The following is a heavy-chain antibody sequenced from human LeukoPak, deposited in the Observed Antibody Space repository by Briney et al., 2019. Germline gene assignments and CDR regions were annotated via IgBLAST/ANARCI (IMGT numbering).Heavy chain of an antibody. J-gene: IGHJ4*02. Sequence: GGSLRLSCAASGFTFSIYWMHWVRQAPGKGLVWVSRIDGDGSTTTYADSVKGRFAISRDNSKNTLYLQMNSLRAEDTAVYYCAKDLLDYGDYVSNYWGQGTLVTVSS. V-gene: IGHV3-74*03. CDR1: GFTFSIYW. CDR2: IDGDGSTT. CDR3: AKDLLDYGDYVSNY. D-gene: IGHD4-17*01.